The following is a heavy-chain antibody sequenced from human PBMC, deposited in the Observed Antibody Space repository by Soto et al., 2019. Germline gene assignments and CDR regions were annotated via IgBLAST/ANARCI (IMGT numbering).Heavy chain of an antibody. V-gene: IGHV1-69*01. D-gene: IGHD5-12*01. Sequence: QVQLVQSGAEVKKPGSSVKVSCKASGGTFSSYAISWVRQAPGQGLEWMGGIIPIFGTANYAQKFQGRVTITADESTSTAYMELSSLRSEETAVYYCARDIYSRVVATFFGYWGQGTLVTVSS. CDR2: IIPIFGTA. CDR3: ARDIYSRVVATFFGY. J-gene: IGHJ4*02. CDR1: GGTFSSYA.